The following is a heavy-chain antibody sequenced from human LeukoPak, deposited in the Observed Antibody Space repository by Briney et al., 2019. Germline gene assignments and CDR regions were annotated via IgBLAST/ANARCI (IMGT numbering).Heavy chain of an antibody. D-gene: IGHD6-13*01. J-gene: IGHJ2*01. CDR2: IYHSGST. Sequence: SETLSLTCTVSRYSISSGYYWGWIRQPPGRGLQWIGSIYHSGSTHYNPSLKSRVTISIDMSKNQFSLKLSPVTAADTAVYYCARVSSSWYQDWYFDLWGRGTLVTVSS. V-gene: IGHV4-38-2*02. CDR3: ARVSSSWYQDWYFDL. CDR1: RYSISSGYY.